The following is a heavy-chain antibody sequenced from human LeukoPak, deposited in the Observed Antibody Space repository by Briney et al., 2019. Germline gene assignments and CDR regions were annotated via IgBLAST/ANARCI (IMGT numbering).Heavy chain of an antibody. D-gene: IGHD3-10*01. CDR2: ISSSSSYI. CDR3: AKDPPLLWFGELSD. V-gene: IGHV3-21*04. J-gene: IGHJ4*02. Sequence: GGSLRLSCAASGFTVSSNYMNWVRQAPGKGLEWVSSISSSSSYIYYADSVKGRFTISRDNAKNSLYLQMNSLRAEDTAVYYCAKDPPLLWFGELSDWGQGTLVTVSS. CDR1: GFTVSSNY.